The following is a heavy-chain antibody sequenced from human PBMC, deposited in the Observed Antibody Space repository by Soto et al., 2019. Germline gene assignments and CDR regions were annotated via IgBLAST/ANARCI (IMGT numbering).Heavy chain of an antibody. CDR2: IWFDGSNI. CDR3: ARLGAIQYWYFDL. CDR1: GFTFITYA. D-gene: IGHD1-26*01. Sequence: QVQLVESGGGVVQPGRSLRLSCAASGFTFITYAMHWVRQAPGKGLEWMAVIWFDGSNIYYADSVKGRFTISRDNSKNTVYLHMSNLRAEDTAVYYCARLGAIQYWYFDLWGRGTLVTVSS. J-gene: IGHJ2*01. V-gene: IGHV3-33*01.